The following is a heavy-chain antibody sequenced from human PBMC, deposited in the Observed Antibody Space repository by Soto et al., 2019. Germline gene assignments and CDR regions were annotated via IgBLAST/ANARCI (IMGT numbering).Heavy chain of an antibody. CDR1: GESFSGYY. D-gene: IGHD3-3*01. Sequence: QVQLQQRGAGLLKPSETLSLTCVVDGESFSGYYWTWIRQPPGKGLEWIGEINDSGSTNHKPSLKSRVTMAMNTSKNHSPVDRRSVTAADTGVYYRAKGGRFPEARYYFLDVWGNGTTVTVSS. V-gene: IGHV4-34*01. CDR2: INDSGST. J-gene: IGHJ6*03. CDR3: AKGGRFPEARYYFLDV.